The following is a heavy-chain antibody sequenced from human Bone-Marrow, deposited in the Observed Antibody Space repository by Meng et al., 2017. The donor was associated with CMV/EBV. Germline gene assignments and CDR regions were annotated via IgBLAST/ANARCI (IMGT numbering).Heavy chain of an antibody. CDR1: GFTFSDYY. V-gene: IGHV3-11*01. D-gene: IGHD3-10*01. J-gene: IGHJ2*01. CDR2: ISSSGSTI. Sequence: GGSRSPSWVASGFTFSDYYMSWIRQAPGKGLEWVSYISSSGSTIYYADSVKGRFTISRDNAKNSLYLQMNSLRAEDTAVYYCARGVTMVRGAWYFDLWGRGTLVTVSS. CDR3: ARGVTMVRGAWYFDL.